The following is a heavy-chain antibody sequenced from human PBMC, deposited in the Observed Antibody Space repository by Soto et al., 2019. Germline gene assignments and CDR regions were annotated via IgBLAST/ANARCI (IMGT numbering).Heavy chain of an antibody. Sequence: GESLKISCKGSGYSFTSYWIGWVRQMPGKGLEWMGIIYPGDSDTRYSPSFQGQVTISADKSISTAYLQWSSLKASDTAMYFFAGQTPYEIFDPSVQGTLLTVSS. CDR3: AGQTPYEIFDP. V-gene: IGHV5-51*01. D-gene: IGHD3-3*01. CDR1: GYSFTSYW. J-gene: IGHJ5*02. CDR2: IYPGDSDT.